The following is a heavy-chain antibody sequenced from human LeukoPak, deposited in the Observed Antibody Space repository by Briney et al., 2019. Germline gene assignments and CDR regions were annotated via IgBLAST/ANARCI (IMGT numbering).Heavy chain of an antibody. V-gene: IGHV3-9*01. CDR3: AKDMRTGGYYYYGMDV. Sequence: SLRLSCAASGFTFDDYAMHWVRQAPGKGLEWVSGISWNSGSIGYADSVKGRFTISRDNAKNSLYLQMNSLRAEDTALYYCAKDMRTGGYYYYGMDVWGQGTTVTVSS. J-gene: IGHJ6*02. CDR1: GFTFDDYA. CDR2: ISWNSGSI. D-gene: IGHD3-10*01.